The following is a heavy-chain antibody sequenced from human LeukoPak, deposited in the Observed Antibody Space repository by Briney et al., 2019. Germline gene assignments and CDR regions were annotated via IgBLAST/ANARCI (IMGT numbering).Heavy chain of an antibody. CDR1: GFTFSSYS. Sequence: GGSLRLSCAASGFTFSSYSMNWVRQAPGKGLEWVSYISSSSSTIYYADSVKGRFTISRDNAKNSLYLQMNSLRAEDTAVYYCARDPYDAEAAFDIWGQGTMVTVSS. CDR3: ARDPYDAEAAFDI. J-gene: IGHJ3*02. D-gene: IGHD3-3*01. V-gene: IGHV3-48*01. CDR2: ISSSSSTI.